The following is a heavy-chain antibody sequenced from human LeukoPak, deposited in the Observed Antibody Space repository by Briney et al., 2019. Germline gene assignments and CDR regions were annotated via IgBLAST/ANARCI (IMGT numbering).Heavy chain of an antibody. J-gene: IGHJ6*04. V-gene: IGHV3-48*03. CDR2: ISSSGSTI. CDR1: GFTFSSYA. CDR3: AELGITMIGGV. D-gene: IGHD3-10*02. Sequence: GGSLRLSCTASGFTFSSYAMSWVRRAPGKGLEWVSYISSSGSTIYYADSVKGRFTISRDNAKNSLYLQMNSLRAEDTAVYYCAELGITMIGGVWGKGTTVTISS.